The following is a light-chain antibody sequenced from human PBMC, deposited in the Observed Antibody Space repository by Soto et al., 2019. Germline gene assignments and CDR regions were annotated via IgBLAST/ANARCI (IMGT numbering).Light chain of an antibody. CDR1: QSVSSSY. J-gene: IGKJ2*01. Sequence: ENVLTQSPGTLSLSPGERATLSCRASQSVSSSYLAWYQQKPGQAPRLLIYGASSRATGIPDRFSGSGSGTDFTLTISRLEPEDFAVYYCQQYGSPPMYTFGQGTKVDIK. CDR3: QQYGSPPMYT. CDR2: GAS. V-gene: IGKV3-20*01.